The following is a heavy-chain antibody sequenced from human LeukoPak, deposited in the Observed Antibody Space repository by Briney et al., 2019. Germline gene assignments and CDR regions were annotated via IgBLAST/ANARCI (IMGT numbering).Heavy chain of an antibody. J-gene: IGHJ4*02. D-gene: IGHD5-24*01. CDR1: GGSISSRSYY. Sequence: SGTLSLTCTVSGGSISSRSYYWVWIRQPPGKGLEWIGSIYYSGSTYYNPSLKSRVTISVDTSKNQFSLKLSSVTAADTAVYYCARVIQLLSGFDYWGQGTLVTVSS. CDR3: ARVIQLLSGFDY. CDR2: IYYSGST. V-gene: IGHV4-39*07.